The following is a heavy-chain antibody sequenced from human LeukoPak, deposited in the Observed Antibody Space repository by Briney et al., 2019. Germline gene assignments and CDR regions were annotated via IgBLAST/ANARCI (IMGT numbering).Heavy chain of an antibody. Sequence: QTGGSLRLSCAASGFTFSSYGMNWVRQAPGKGLEWVSYITSSGSTIYYADSVKGRFTISRDNAKNSLYLEMNSLRAEDTAIYYCARDNWIRGVIMTQTSNWFDLWGQGTLVTVSS. CDR2: ITSSGSTI. V-gene: IGHV3-48*04. J-gene: IGHJ5*02. CDR1: GFTFSSYG. D-gene: IGHD3-10*01. CDR3: ARDNWIRGVIMTQTSNWFDL.